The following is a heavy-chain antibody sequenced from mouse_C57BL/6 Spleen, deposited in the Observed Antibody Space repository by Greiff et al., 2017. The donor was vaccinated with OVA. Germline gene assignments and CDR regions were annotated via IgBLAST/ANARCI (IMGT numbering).Heavy chain of an antibody. J-gene: IGHJ4*01. CDR2: IDPSDSYT. V-gene: IGHV1-69*01. Sequence: QVQLQQPGAELVMPGASVKLSCKASGYTFTSYWMHWVKQRPGQGLEWIGEIDPSDSYTTYNQKFKGKSTLTVDKSSSTAYMQLSSLTSEDSAVYYYARSYYSNYLYAMDYWGQGTSVTVSS. D-gene: IGHD2-5*01. CDR1: GYTFTSYW. CDR3: ARSYYSNYLYAMDY.